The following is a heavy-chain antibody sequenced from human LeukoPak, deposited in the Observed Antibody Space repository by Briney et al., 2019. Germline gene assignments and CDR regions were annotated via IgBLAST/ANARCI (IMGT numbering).Heavy chain of an antibody. J-gene: IGHJ4*02. V-gene: IGHV4-34*01. CDR1: GGSFSGYY. CDR2: INHSGSA. Sequence: SETLSLICAVYGGSFSGYYWSCIRQPPGKGLEWVGEINHSGSANYNPALKSRVTISVDTSKNQFSLKLSSVTAADTAVYYCARAGYYGDYLGDWGQGTLVTVSS. D-gene: IGHD4-17*01. CDR3: ARAGYYGDYLGD.